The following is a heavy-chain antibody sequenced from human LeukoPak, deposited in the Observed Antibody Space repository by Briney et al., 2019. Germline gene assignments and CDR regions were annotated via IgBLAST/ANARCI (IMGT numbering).Heavy chain of an antibody. J-gene: IGHJ4*02. CDR3: ARGGYFDWLLPTTIDY. CDR1: GFTVSSNY. Sequence: GGSLRLSCAASGFTVSSNYMSWVRQAPGKGLEWVSVIYSGGSTYYADSVKGRFTISRDNSKNTLYLQMNSLRAEDTAVYYCARGGYFDWLLPTTIDYWGQGTLVTVSS. V-gene: IGHV3-53*01. CDR2: IYSGGST. D-gene: IGHD3-9*01.